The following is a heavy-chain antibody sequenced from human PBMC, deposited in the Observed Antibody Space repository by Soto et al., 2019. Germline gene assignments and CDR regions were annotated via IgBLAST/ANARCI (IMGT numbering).Heavy chain of an antibody. Sequence: SGPTLVNPTQTLTLTCTFSGFSLSTSGMCVSWIRQPPGKALEWLALIDWDDDKYYSTSLRTRLTISKDTSKNQVVLTMTNMDPVDTASYYCARMLVGATHNYGLDVRSQGSSVTVSS. V-gene: IGHV2-70*01. D-gene: IGHD1-26*01. CDR2: IDWDDDK. CDR1: GFSLSTSGMC. J-gene: IGHJ6*02. CDR3: ARMLVGATHNYGLDV.